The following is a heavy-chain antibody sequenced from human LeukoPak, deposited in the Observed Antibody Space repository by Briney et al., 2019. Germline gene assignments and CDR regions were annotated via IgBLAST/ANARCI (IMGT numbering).Heavy chain of an antibody. CDR1: GFTFSSYS. Sequence: GGSLRLSCAASGFTFSSYSMYWVRQAPGKGLEWVSSISSSSSYIYYADSVKGRFTISRDNAKNSLYLQMNSLRAEDTAVYYCARESTDDYDFWSGYYIRGMDVWGQGTTVTVSS. J-gene: IGHJ6*02. D-gene: IGHD3-3*01. CDR3: ARESTDDYDFWSGYYIRGMDV. V-gene: IGHV3-21*01. CDR2: ISSSSSYI.